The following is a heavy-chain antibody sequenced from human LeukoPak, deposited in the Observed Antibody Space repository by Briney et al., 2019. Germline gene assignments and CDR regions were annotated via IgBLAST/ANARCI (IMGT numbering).Heavy chain of an antibody. CDR3: ARDKAVYYGSGLRLDY. Sequence: ASVKVSCKASGYTFTGYYMHWVRQAPGQGLEWMGWISAYNGDTNYAQKLQGRVTMTTGTSTNTAYMELRSLRSDDTAVYYCARDKAVYYGSGLRLDYWGQGTLVTVSS. CDR1: GYTFTGYY. V-gene: IGHV1-18*04. J-gene: IGHJ4*02. CDR2: ISAYNGDT. D-gene: IGHD3-10*01.